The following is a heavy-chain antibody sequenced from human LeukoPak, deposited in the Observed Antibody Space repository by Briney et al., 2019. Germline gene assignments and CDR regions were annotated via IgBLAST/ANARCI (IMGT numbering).Heavy chain of an antibody. CDR3: AKDRSKGSYGDDFDF. D-gene: IGHD3-16*01. Sequence: GGSLRLSCAASGFTFSISAMHCVRQAPDKGQEWVAIISYDGGKKDYADSVKGRFTISRDNSRNTLYLQMNSLRAEDTAVYYCAKDRSKGSYGDDFDFWGQGTLVTVSS. CDR2: ISYDGGKK. J-gene: IGHJ4*02. V-gene: IGHV3-30*18. CDR1: GFTFSISA.